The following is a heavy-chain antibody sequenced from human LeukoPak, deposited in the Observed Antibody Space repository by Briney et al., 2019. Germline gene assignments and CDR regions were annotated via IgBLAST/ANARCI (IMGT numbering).Heavy chain of an antibody. Sequence: GGSLRLSCAASGFTFSSYEMNWVRQAPGKGLEWVSYITSSGGSIYYADSVKGRFTISRDNAKNSLYLQMNSLRAEDTAVYYCAKVRSARRIDYWGQGTLVTVSS. CDR3: AKVRSARRIDY. J-gene: IGHJ4*02. CDR2: ITSSGGSI. CDR1: GFTFSSYE. V-gene: IGHV3-48*03.